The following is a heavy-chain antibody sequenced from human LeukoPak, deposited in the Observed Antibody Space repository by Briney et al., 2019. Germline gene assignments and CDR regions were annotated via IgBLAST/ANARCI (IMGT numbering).Heavy chain of an antibody. J-gene: IGHJ5*02. D-gene: IGHD4-17*01. Sequence: SETLSLTCAVYGGPFSGYYWSWIRQPPGKGLEWIGEINHSGSTNYNPSLKSRVTISVDTSKNQFSLKLSSVTAADTAVYYCARGYGDYPSWGQGTLVTVSS. CDR3: ARGYGDYPS. CDR2: INHSGST. V-gene: IGHV4-34*01. CDR1: GGPFSGYY.